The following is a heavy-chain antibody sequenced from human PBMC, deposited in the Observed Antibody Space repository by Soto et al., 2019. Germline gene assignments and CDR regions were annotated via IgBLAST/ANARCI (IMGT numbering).Heavy chain of an antibody. Sequence: SVKVSCKASGGTFSSYAISWVRQAPGQGLEWMGGIIPIFGTANYAQKFQGRVTITADKSTSTAYMELSSLRSEDTAMYYCELPPEYYYDSSGFHNWGQGTLVTV. J-gene: IGHJ4*02. V-gene: IGHV1-69*06. CDR2: IIPIFGTA. D-gene: IGHD3-22*01. CDR3: ELPPEYYYDSSGFHN. CDR1: GGTFSSYA.